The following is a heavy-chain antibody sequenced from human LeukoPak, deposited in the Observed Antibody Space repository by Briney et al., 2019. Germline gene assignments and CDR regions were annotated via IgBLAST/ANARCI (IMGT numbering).Heavy chain of an antibody. J-gene: IGHJ6*02. CDR3: ARYSDYYGMDV. Sequence: GASVKVSCKASGYTFTAYYFHWVRQAPGQGLEWMGWINPNSGGTNYAQKFQGWVTMTRDTSISTAYMELSRLRSDDTAVYYCARYSDYYGMDVWGQGTTVTVSS. D-gene: IGHD2-21*01. CDR1: GYTFTAYY. CDR2: INPNSGGT. V-gene: IGHV1-2*04.